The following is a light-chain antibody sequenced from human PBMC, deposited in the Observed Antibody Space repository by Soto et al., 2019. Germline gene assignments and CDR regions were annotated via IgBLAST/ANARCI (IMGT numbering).Light chain of an antibody. Sequence: TRAVGSKCLALGGSRIISCRASQSAGSSFLAWYQQKPGQAPRLLIYGASSRATGIPDRFRGSGSEKDFSDTVSRLQPSGFAVYYSQQDETFGQGTKVDIK. CDR1: QSAGSSF. CDR3: QQDET. CDR2: GAS. J-gene: IGKJ1*01. V-gene: IGKV3-20*01.